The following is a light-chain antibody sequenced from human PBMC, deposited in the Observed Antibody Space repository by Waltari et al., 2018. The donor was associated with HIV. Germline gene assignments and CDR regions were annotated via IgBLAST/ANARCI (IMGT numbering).Light chain of an antibody. CDR2: DDS. J-gene: IGLJ2*01. CDR1: TIGRKS. Sequence: SYVLTQPPSVSVAPGKTARITCGGNTIGRKSVHWYQQKAGQAPVLVIYDDSDRPSGVPERFSGSNSGNTATLTISRVEAVDEADYYCQVWDSSGDHSYVVFGGGTKLTVL. V-gene: IGLV3-21*04. CDR3: QVWDSSGDHSYVV.